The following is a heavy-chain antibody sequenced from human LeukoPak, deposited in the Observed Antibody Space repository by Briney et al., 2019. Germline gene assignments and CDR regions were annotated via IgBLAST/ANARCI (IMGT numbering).Heavy chain of an antibody. D-gene: IGHD3-22*01. Sequence: GVSLTLNCAASGFTFSSYGMSWVRQAPGKGLEWVSAISGSGGSTDYAVSVKGRFTISRDNSKNSLYLQMKSLRAEDTAVYYCAELGIPMIGGVWGKGATVTISP. CDR1: GFTFSSYG. CDR2: ISGSGGST. J-gene: IGHJ6*04. V-gene: IGHV3-23*01. CDR3: AELGIPMIGGV.